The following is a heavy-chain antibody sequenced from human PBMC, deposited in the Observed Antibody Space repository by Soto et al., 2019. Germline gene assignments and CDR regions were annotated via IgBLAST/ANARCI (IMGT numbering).Heavy chain of an antibody. CDR2: ISGDGGRA. CDR3: VRDFMTMAGIN. Sequence: EVQLVESGGGLVQPGESLRLSCAASGFTFSDYYMHWVRQGPGKGLMWVSCISGDGGRAYYAESVKGRFTISRDNAKSTLYLQMNSLRGDDTAVYYCVRDFMTMAGINWGQGTLVAVSS. D-gene: IGHD6-19*01. J-gene: IGHJ4*02. CDR1: GFTFSDYY. V-gene: IGHV3-74*01.